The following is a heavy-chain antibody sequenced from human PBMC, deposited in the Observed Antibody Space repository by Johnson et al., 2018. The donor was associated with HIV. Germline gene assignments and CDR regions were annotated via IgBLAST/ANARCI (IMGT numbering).Heavy chain of an antibody. J-gene: IGHJ3*02. CDR3: AREEGNYILTRGDAFDI. Sequence: QVQLVESGGGLVKPGGSLRLSCAASGFTFSSYAMHWVRQAPGKGLEWVAVISYDGSNNYYADSVNGRFTISRDNAKNSLYLQMNSLSAEDTAVYYCAREEGNYILTRGDAFDIWGQGTMVTVSS. CDR1: GFTFSSYA. D-gene: IGHD3-9*01. CDR2: ISYDGSNN. V-gene: IGHV3-30*04.